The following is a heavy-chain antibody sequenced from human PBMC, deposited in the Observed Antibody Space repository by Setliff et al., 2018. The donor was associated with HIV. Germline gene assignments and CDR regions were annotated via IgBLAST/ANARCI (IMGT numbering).Heavy chain of an antibody. CDR1: GFTFSSYW. CDR2: ISSDATRR. V-gene: IGHV3-74*03. J-gene: IGHJ6*02. CDR3: ARSVIGYYYYGMDV. D-gene: IGHD3-10*01. Sequence: GGSLRLSCAASGFTFSSYWMHWVRQAPGQGLVWVSRISSDATRRTYADSLKGRFTISRDNSKNTLYLQMNSLRAEDTAVYYCARSVIGYYYYGMDVWGQGTLVTVSS.